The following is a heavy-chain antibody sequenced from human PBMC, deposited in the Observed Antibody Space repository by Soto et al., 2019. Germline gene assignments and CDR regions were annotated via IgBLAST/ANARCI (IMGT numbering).Heavy chain of an antibody. CDR3: ASSLQQLVLVY. D-gene: IGHD6-13*01. CDR1: GYTFTTYY. CDR2: INPSGGTT. Sequence: QMQLVQSGAEVKKPGASVKVSCKASGYTFTTYYIHWVRQAPGQGLEWMGIINPSGGTTSYAQEFQGRVPMTSDTSTSTVYMELSSLRSEDTAVYYGASSLQQLVLVYWGQGTLASVSS. V-gene: IGHV1-46*01. J-gene: IGHJ4*02.